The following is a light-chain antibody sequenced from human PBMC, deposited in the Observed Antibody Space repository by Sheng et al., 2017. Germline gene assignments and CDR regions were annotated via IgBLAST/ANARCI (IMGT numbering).Light chain of an antibody. Sequence: EIVLTQSPATLSLSPGERATLSCRAGQSVSNYLACYQQKPGQALRLPIYDASNRATGIPARFSGSESGTDFTLTITSLEPEDFAVYYCQHRRTFGGGTKVEIK. CDR2: DAS. CDR1: QSVSNY. V-gene: IGKV3-11*01. CDR3: QHRRT. J-gene: IGKJ4*01.